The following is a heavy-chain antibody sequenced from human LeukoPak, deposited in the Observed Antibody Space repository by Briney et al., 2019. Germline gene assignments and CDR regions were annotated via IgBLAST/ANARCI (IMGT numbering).Heavy chain of an antibody. Sequence: GRSLTPSCVLAGFSFSSYWMAWASQPQRGGIGWLAKIKEDGSIQYYLESVRGRFTISRDNAKNSLYLQMNSLRAEDTAVYYCARAQIGEYGSRSYAFDIWGQGTMVTVSS. CDR3: ARAQIGEYGSRSYAFDI. J-gene: IGHJ3*02. D-gene: IGHD3-10*01. V-gene: IGHV3-7*01. CDR1: GFSFSSYW. CDR2: IKEDGSIQ.